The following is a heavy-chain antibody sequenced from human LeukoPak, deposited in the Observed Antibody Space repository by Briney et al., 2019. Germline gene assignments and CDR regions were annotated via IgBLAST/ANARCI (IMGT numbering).Heavy chain of an antibody. CDR2: INPHSGGT. CDR1: GYTFTSYD. V-gene: IGHV1-2*02. D-gene: IGHD2-15*01. CDR3: ARLAARRNDAFDI. Sequence: ASVKVSCKASGYTFTSYDINWVRQATGQGLEWMGWINPHSGGTNYAQKFQGRVTMTRDTSISTAYMELSRLRSDDTAVYYCARLAARRNDAFDIWGQGTMVSVSS. J-gene: IGHJ3*02.